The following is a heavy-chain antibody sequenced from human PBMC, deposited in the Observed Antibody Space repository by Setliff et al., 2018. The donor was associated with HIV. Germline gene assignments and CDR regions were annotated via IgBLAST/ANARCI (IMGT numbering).Heavy chain of an antibody. CDR1: GYTFTSYG. J-gene: IGHJ4*02. V-gene: IGHV1-18*01. CDR3: ARDPLVGPVTMVRGVIPLDY. D-gene: IGHD3-10*01. Sequence: GASVKVSCKASGYTFTSYGISWVRQAPGQGLEWMGWISAYNGNTNYAQKLQGRVTMTTDTSTSTAYMELRSLRSDDTAVYYCARDPLVGPVTMVRGVIPLDYWGQGTLVTVS. CDR2: ISAYNGNT.